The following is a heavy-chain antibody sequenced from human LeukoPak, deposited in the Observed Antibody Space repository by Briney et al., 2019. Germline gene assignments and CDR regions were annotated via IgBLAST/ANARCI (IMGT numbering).Heavy chain of an antibody. CDR2: ISYDGSNK. J-gene: IGHJ4*02. Sequence: PGRSLRLSCAASGFTFSSYAMHWVRQAPGKGLEWVAVISYDGSNKYYADSVKGRFTISRDNSKNTLYLQMNSLRAEDTAVCYCASAEWIQLWLRFDYWGQGTLVTVSS. CDR1: GFTFSSYA. CDR3: ASAEWIQLWLRFDY. V-gene: IGHV3-30-3*01. D-gene: IGHD5-18*01.